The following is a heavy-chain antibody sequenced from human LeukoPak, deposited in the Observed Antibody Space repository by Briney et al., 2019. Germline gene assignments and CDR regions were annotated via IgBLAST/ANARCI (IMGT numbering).Heavy chain of an antibody. CDR3: ARGGDTAFDY. D-gene: IGHD5-18*01. Sequence: SEALSLTCTVSGGSISSYYWSWIRQPPGKGLEWIGYIYYSGSTNYNPSLRSRVTISVDTSKKQFSLKLTSVTAADTAVYYCARGGDTAFDYWGQGTLVTVSS. CDR2: IYYSGST. V-gene: IGHV4-59*01. CDR1: GGSISSYY. J-gene: IGHJ4*02.